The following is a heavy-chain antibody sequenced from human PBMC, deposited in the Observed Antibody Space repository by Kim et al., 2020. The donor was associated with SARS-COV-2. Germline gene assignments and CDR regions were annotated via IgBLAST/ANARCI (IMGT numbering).Heavy chain of an antibody. J-gene: IGHJ5*02. CDR3: ARLMCISMIVVVIPTGWFDP. D-gene: IGHD3-22*01. V-gene: IGHV4-39*01. Sequence: SETLSLTCTVSGGSISSSSYYWGWIRQPPGKGLEWIGSIYYSGSTYYNPSLKSRGTISVDTSKNQFSLKLSSVTAADTAVYYCARLMCISMIVVVIPTGWFDPWGQGTLVTVSS. CDR2: IYYSGST. CDR1: GGSISSSSYY.